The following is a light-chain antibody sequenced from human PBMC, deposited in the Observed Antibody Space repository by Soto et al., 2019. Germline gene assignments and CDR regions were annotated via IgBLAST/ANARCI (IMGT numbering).Light chain of an antibody. Sequence: EIVMTQSPGTLSVSPGERATLSCRASQSISSDLAWYHQKPGQPPRLLIHGASTRATSIPARFSGTGSGTGFTLTISSLQSEDFAVYYCHQYNTWPYTFGQGTKLEIK. CDR2: GAS. V-gene: IGKV3-15*01. CDR3: HQYNTWPYT. J-gene: IGKJ2*01. CDR1: QSISSD.